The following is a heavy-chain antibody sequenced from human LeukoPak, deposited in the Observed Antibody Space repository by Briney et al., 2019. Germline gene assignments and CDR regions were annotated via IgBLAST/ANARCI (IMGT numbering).Heavy chain of an antibody. Sequence: GGSLRLPCAASGFTFSSYAMSWVRQAPGKGLEWVSAISGSGGSTYYADSVKGRFTISRDNSKNTLYLQMNSLRAEDTAVYYCANVPLRYFDSKLYWGQGTLVTVSS. CDR2: ISGSGGST. V-gene: IGHV3-23*01. J-gene: IGHJ4*02. D-gene: IGHD3-9*01. CDR1: GFTFSSYA. CDR3: ANVPLRYFDSKLY.